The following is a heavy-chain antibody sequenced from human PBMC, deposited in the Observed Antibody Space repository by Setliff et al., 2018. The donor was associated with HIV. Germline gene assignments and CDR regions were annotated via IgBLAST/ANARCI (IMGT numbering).Heavy chain of an antibody. V-gene: IGHV1-2*02. J-gene: IGHJ5*02. CDR2: INPNSGAT. CDR1: GYTFSAYY. CDR3: ALASIVSTARWNH. D-gene: IGHD1-26*01. Sequence: ASVKVSCKVSGYTFSAYYLHWVRRAPGQGLEWMGWINPNSGATKYAQNFQGRVTMTRDTSISTAYMDLSSLTSDDTAVYYCALASIVSTARWNHWGRGTPVTVSS.